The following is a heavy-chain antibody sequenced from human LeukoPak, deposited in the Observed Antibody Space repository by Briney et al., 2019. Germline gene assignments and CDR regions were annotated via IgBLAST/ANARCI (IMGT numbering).Heavy chain of an antibody. CDR2: IFGSGGSA. D-gene: IGHD6-19*01. Sequence: PGGSLRLSCEASGFTFGSYAMYWVRQAPGEGLEWVAGIFGSGGSAHYADSVKGRFTISRDNSKNMVYLQINSLRAEDTAVYYCGKTTTGYSSGQKPAWPVDYWGQGTLVTVSS. CDR1: GFTFGSYA. J-gene: IGHJ4*02. V-gene: IGHV3-23*01. CDR3: GKTTTGYSSGQKPAWPVDY.